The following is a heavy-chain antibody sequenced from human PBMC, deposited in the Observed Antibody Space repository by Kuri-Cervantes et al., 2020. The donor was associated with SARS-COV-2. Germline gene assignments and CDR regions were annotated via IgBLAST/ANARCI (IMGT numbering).Heavy chain of an antibody. J-gene: IGHJ3*02. CDR2: IYSGGST. D-gene: IGHD3-22*01. V-gene: IGHV3-66*01. CDR3: ARDRTDYYDSSGYHDAFDI. Sequence: GGSLRLSCAASGFTVSSNYMSWVRQAPGKGLEWVSVIYSGGSTYYADSVKGRLTISRDNSKNTLYLQMNSLRAEDTAVYYCARDRTDYYDSSGYHDAFDIWGQGTMVTVSS. CDR1: GFTVSSNY.